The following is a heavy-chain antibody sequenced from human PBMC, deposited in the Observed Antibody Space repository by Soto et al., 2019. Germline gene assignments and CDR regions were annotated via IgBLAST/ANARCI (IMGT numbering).Heavy chain of an antibody. V-gene: IGHV3-23*01. CDR3: AKGIMSGYDNYYYYGMDV. CDR1: GFTFSSYA. J-gene: IGHJ6*02. CDR2: ISGSGGST. Sequence: GGSLRLSCAASGFTFSSYAMSWVRQAPGKGLEWVSAISGSGGSTYYADSVKGRFTISRDNSKNTLYLQMNSLRAEDTAVYYCAKGIMSGYDNYYYYGMDVWGQGTTVTVSS. D-gene: IGHD5-12*01.